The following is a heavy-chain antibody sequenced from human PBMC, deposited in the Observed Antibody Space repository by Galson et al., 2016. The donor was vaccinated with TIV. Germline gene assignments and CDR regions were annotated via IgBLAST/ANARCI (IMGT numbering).Heavy chain of an antibody. CDR3: AKEENSGYYPNDAFDF. V-gene: IGHV3-30*18. J-gene: IGHJ3*01. D-gene: IGHD3-3*01. CDR2: IAYDGSYK. Sequence: SLRLSCAASGFNFSSYNMHWVRQAPGKGLEWVAVIAYDGSYKHYAGSVKGRFIVSRDNSKTTLDRQMNSLGAEDTALYYCAKEENSGYYPNDAFDFWGQGTMVTVS. CDR1: GFNFSSYN.